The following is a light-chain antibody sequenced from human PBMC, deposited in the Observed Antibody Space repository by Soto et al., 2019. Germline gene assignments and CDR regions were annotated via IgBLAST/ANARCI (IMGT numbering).Light chain of an antibody. CDR3: QQADTFPIT. CDR1: QDISNY. V-gene: IGKV1-27*01. Sequence: DIQMTQSPSSLSASVGDRVTITCRASQDISNYLAWYQQKPGKVPELLIYTASTLQSGVPSRFSGSGSGTDFTLTISSLQPEDFATYYCQQADTFPITFGQGTRLEIK. CDR2: TAS. J-gene: IGKJ5*01.